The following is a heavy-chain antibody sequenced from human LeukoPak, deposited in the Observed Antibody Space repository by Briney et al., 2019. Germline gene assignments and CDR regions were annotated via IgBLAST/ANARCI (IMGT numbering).Heavy chain of an antibody. CDR1: GFTFNIHW. J-gene: IGHJ6*02. CDR2: IKPNGNDK. V-gene: IGHV3-7*03. D-gene: IGHD3-16*01. Sequence: GGSLRLSCAASGFTFNIHWMTWVRQTPGKGLEWVATIKPNGNDKFFVDSVKGRFTISRDNAKNSLYLQMSNLRAEDTAVYFCARGGGLDVWGQGATVTVSS. CDR3: ARGGGLDV.